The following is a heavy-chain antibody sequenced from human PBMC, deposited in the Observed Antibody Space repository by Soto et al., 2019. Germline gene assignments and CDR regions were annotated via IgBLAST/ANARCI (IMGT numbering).Heavy chain of an antibody. Sequence: QVQLVQSGAEVRKPGASVKVSCKASGYTFSTSGISWLRQAPGQGLAWMGWISTYNGDTNDAPKFQDRVTMTSDTSTSTVYRERRSLRSDDTAVYYCARAGAAPYYYYGMDVWGQGTRVTVSS. CDR3: ARAGAAPYYYYGMDV. CDR1: GYTFSTSG. J-gene: IGHJ6*02. CDR2: ISTYNGDT. V-gene: IGHV1-18*01. D-gene: IGHD2-15*01.